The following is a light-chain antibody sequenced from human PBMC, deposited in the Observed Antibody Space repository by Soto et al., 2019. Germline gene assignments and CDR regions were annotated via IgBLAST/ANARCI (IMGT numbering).Light chain of an antibody. CDR1: RSVSSN. CDR2: GAS. CDR3: QQYNNWLPYP. J-gene: IGKJ2*01. Sequence: EIVMTQSPATLYVSPGERATLSCRASRSVSSNLAWYQQKPGHAPRLLIYGASTRATGIPDRFSGSGSGTEFTLAISSLQSEDFAGYYCQQYNNWLPYPFGQGTKLEIK. V-gene: IGKV3-15*01.